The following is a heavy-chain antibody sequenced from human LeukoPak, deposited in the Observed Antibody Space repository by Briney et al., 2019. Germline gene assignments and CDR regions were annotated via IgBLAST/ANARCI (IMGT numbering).Heavy chain of an antibody. CDR2: IDPSSTYI. D-gene: IGHD2-2*01. CDR3: ARAPTVLVGYCSSSSCQADY. Sequence: GGSLRLSCAASGFTFSDYYMSWIRQAPGKGLEWVSAIDPSSTYIYYADSVKGRFTISRDNAENSLYLQMNSLRVEDTAVYYCARAPTVLVGYCSSSSCQADYWGQGTLVTVSS. V-gene: IGHV3-11*06. CDR1: GFTFSDYY. J-gene: IGHJ4*02.